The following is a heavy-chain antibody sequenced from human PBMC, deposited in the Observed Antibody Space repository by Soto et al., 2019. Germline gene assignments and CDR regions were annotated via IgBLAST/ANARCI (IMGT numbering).Heavy chain of an antibody. J-gene: IGHJ4*02. V-gene: IGHV3-23*01. CDR3: AKGSASTHPYYFDY. CDR1: GFSFSSFV. Sequence: VGSLRLSCEASGFSFSSFVMSWVRQYPGTGLEWVSAITVSGGDTYYADSVKGRFTISRDNSKNTLYLQMNSLRAEDTALYYCAKGSASTHPYYFDYWGQGTLVTVSS. CDR2: ITVSGGDT.